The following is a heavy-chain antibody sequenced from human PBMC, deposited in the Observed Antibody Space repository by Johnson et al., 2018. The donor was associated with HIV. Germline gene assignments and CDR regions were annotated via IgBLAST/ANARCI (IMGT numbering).Heavy chain of an antibody. J-gene: IGHJ3*02. CDR2: IYSGGST. D-gene: IGHD1-26*01. CDR3: ARGGTFYHLDI. CDR1: GFTVSNNY. Sequence: VQLVESGGGLVQPGGSLRLSCAASGFTVSNNYMSWVRQAPGKGLEWVSVIYSGGSTYYADSVKGRFTISRDNSKNTLYLQMDSLRVEDTAVYYCARGGTFYHLDIWGQGTMVTVSS. V-gene: IGHV3-66*01.